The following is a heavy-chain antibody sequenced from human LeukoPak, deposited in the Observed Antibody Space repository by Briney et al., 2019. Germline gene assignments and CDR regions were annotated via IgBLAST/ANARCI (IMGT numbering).Heavy chain of an antibody. V-gene: IGHV3-66*02. CDR1: GFTVASNY. D-gene: IGHD6-13*01. CDR2: IYSGGST. CDR3: AREGYSSSNDFDY. J-gene: IGHJ4*02. Sequence: SRTPARLPAGFTVASNYMSCDSQVERKVLGWVAVIYSGGSTYYADSVKGRFTITRDNSKNTLYLQMNSLRAEDTAVCYCAREGYSSSNDFDYWGQGTLVTVSS.